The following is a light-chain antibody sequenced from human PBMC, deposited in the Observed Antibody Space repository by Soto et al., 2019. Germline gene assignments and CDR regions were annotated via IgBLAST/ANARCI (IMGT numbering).Light chain of an antibody. CDR1: QSVSSY. CDR2: DAS. V-gene: IGKV3-11*01. Sequence: EIVLTQSPATLSLSPGERATFSCRASQSVSSYLVWYQQKPGQAPRLLIYDASNRATGIPARFSGWGSGTDFTLAISSLEPEDFAVYYCQQRSNWPVTFGQGTRLEIK. J-gene: IGKJ5*01. CDR3: QQRSNWPVT.